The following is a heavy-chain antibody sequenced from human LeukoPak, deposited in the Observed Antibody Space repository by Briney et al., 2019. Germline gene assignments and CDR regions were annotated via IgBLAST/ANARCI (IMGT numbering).Heavy chain of an antibody. D-gene: IGHD5-12*01. V-gene: IGHV3-7*01. CDR2: IKQDGSEK. Sequence: RGSLRLSCAASGFTFSSYWMSWVRQAPGKGLEWVANIKQDGSEKYYVDSVKGRFTISRDNAKNSLYLQMNSLRAEDTAVYYCARGDIVATTERLFDYWGQGTLVTVSS. J-gene: IGHJ4*02. CDR3: ARGDIVATTERLFDY. CDR1: GFTFSSYW.